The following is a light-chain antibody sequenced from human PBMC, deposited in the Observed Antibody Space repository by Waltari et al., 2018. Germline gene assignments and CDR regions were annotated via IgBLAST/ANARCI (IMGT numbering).Light chain of an antibody. CDR1: TIGNGG. Sequence: SYVLTQPPSVSVAPGQTARITFGGRTIGNGGVYWYQQKPDQAPLLVIYDESDRPSGIPDRFSGSKSGTTATLTISGVEAGDEAEYYCQVWDGTTDHPYVVFGGGTKLTVL. J-gene: IGLJ2*01. V-gene: IGLV3-21*02. CDR3: QVWDGTTDHPYVV. CDR2: DES.